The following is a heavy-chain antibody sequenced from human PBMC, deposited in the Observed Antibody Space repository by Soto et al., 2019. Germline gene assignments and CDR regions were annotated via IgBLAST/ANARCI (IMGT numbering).Heavy chain of an antibody. CDR2: IYHSGST. D-gene: IGHD1-7*01. V-gene: IGHV4-4*02. Sequence: SETLSLTCAVSSGSISSSNWWSWVRQPPGKGLEWIGEIYHSGSTNYNPSLKSRVTISVDKSKNQFSLKLSSVTAADTAVYYCASGTTLYYYYMDVWGKGTTVTVSS. CDR1: SGSISSSNW. J-gene: IGHJ6*03. CDR3: ASGTTLYYYYMDV.